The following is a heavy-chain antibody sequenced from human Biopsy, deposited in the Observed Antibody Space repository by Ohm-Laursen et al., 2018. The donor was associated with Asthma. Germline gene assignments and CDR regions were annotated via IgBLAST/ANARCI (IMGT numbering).Heavy chain of an antibody. Sequence: SLRLSCAASGFGFRSHAMHWVRQAPGKGLEWVAVVSYDGGVAHYADSMKGRFTISRDNAKNTLYLQMNGLRAEETAVYYCARARESSSWASAFDIWGQGTKVTVSS. CDR1: GFGFRSHA. V-gene: IGHV3-33*08. D-gene: IGHD6-6*01. CDR2: VSYDGGVA. CDR3: ARARESSSWASAFDI. J-gene: IGHJ3*02.